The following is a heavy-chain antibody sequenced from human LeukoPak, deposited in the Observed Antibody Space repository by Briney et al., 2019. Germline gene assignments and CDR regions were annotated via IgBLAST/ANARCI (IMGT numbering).Heavy chain of an antibody. J-gene: IGHJ6*03. V-gene: IGHV1-69*05. D-gene: IGHD3-22*01. CDR3: ARDLGAPELTGGYIGYYYYYYMDV. CDR1: GGTFSSYA. CDR2: IIPIFGTA. Sequence: ASVKVSCKASGGTFSSYAISWVRQAPGQGLEWMGGIIPIFGTANYAQKFEGRVTMTRDMSTSTVYMELGSLRSEDTAVYYCARDLGAPELTGGYIGYYYYYYMDVWGKGTTVTVSS.